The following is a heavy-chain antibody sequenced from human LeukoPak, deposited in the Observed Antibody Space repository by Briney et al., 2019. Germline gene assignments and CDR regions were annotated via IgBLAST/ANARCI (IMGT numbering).Heavy chain of an antibody. CDR1: GYTFSSYG. Sequence: ASVKVSCKASGYTFSSYGINWVRQAPGQGLEWMGWISAYNGNINYAQKFQGRVTITRDTSASTAYMELSSLRSEDTAVYYCARDGRPEGYYYDSNDAFDIWGQGTMVTVSS. J-gene: IGHJ3*02. CDR3: ARDGRPEGYYYDSNDAFDI. V-gene: IGHV1-18*01. D-gene: IGHD3-22*01. CDR2: ISAYNGNI.